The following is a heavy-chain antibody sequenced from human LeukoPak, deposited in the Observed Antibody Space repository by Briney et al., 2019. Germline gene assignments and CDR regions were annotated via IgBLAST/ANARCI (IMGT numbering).Heavy chain of an antibody. CDR3: ARQVSSSALFDY. CDR1: GYSFSSYW. V-gene: IGHV5-51*01. J-gene: IGHJ4*02. Sequence: GESLKISCKGSGYSFSSYWIGWVRQMPGKGLEWMGIIYPGDSATRYSPSFQGQVTISADKSISTAYLQWSSLEASDTAMYYCARQVSSSALFDYWGQGTLVTVSS. CDR2: IYPGDSAT. D-gene: IGHD6-6*01.